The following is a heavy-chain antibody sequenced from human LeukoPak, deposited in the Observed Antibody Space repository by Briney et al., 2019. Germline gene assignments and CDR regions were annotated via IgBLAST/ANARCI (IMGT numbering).Heavy chain of an antibody. J-gene: IGHJ4*02. CDR2: IKEDESEK. D-gene: IGHD3-9*01. CDR3: ATSYDILIGYFGS. V-gene: IGHV3-7*01. CDR1: GFTFSSYW. Sequence: GGSLRLSCAASGFTFSSYWMSWVRQAPGKGLEWVANIKEDESEKYYVDSVRGRFTISRDNAKNSLYLYMNSLRAEDTAVYYCATSYDILIGYFGSWGQGTLVTVSS.